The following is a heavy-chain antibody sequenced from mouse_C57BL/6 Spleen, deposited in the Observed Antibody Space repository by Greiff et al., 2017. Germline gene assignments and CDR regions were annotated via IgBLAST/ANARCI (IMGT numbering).Heavy chain of an antibody. D-gene: IGHD2-4*01. Sequence: EVNVVESGGGLVQPGGSLKLSCAASGFTFSDYGMAWVRQAPRKGPEWVACISNLAYSIYYAETVTGQFTISRENAKNTLYLEMSSLSSEDTAMYYCARPVYYDYDGGFAYWGQGTLVTVSA. V-gene: IGHV5-15*01. CDR2: ISNLAYSI. CDR1: GFTFSDYG. J-gene: IGHJ3*01. CDR3: ARPVYYDYDGGFAY.